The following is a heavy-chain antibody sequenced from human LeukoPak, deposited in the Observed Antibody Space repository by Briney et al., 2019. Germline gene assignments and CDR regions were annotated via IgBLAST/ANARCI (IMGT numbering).Heavy chain of an antibody. CDR1: GGSISSSSYY. CDR3: ASSSGSESGSYPFDY. V-gene: IGHV4-39*01. Sequence: SETLSLTCTVSGGSISSSSYYWGWIRQPPGKGLEWIGCIYYSGSTYYNPSLKSRVTISVDTSKNQFSLKLSSVTAADTAVYYCASSSGSESGSYPFDYWGQGTLVTVPS. CDR2: IYYSGST. D-gene: IGHD1-26*01. J-gene: IGHJ4*02.